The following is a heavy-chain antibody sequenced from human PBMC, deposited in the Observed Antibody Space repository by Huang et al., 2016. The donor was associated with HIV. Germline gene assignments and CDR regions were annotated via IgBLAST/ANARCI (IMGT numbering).Heavy chain of an antibody. CDR3: AKDGRGSGTYYDYFEY. V-gene: IGHV3-30*18. CDR2: ISYDGSSK. D-gene: IGHD1-26*01. CDR1: GFTFNKFD. J-gene: IGHJ4*02. Sequence: QVQLVESGGGVVQPGRSLRLSCAAFGFTFNKFDMHWVRQGPGKGLECVAIISYDGSSKYHADSVKGRFTISRDNSKNTVYLQMNSLRVEDTAVYYCAKDGRGSGTYYDYFEYWGQGTLVTVSS.